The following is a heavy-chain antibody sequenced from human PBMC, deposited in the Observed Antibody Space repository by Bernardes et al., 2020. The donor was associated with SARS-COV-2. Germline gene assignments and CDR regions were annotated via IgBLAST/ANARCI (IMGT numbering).Heavy chain of an antibody. CDR3: ASTRRWVQLDY. V-gene: IGHV3-23*01. CDR2: ISGSGDSAQSI. J-gene: IGHJ4*02. D-gene: IGHD5-18*01. Sequence: GGSLRLSCAASGFTFSTYAMSWVRQAPGKGLEWVSAISGSGDSAQSIFYADSVKGRFTISRDNSMNTLYLQMNSLRAEDTAVYYCASTRRWVQLDYWGQGSLVTVSS. CDR1: GFTFSTYA.